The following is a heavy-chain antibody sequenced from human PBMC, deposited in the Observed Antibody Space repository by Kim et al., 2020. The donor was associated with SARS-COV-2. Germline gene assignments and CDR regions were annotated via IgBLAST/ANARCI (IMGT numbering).Heavy chain of an antibody. D-gene: IGHD3-22*01. Sequence: GGSLRLSCAASGFIFSRYWMHWVRLAPGKGLVWVSRIKGDGSTTEYADSVKGRFTISRDNAQNTLYLQMKSLRAEDTAVYFCARVAGRAYDSNDYCPARVDDAYDIWGQGTMVTVTS. CDR3: ARVAGRAYDSNDYCPARVDDAYDI. CDR1: GFIFSRYW. CDR2: IKGDGSTT. V-gene: IGHV3-74*03. J-gene: IGHJ3*02.